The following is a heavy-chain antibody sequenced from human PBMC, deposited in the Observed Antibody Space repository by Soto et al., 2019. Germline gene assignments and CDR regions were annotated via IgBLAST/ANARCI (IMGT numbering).Heavy chain of an antibody. Sequence: LSLTCAVSGGSISSGGYSWSWIRQPPGKGLEWIGYIYHSGSTYYNPSLKSRVTISVDRSKNQFSLKLSSVTAADTAVYYCARAHVGDPYYFDYWGQGTLVTVSS. J-gene: IGHJ4*02. D-gene: IGHD2-21*02. CDR2: IYHSGST. V-gene: IGHV4-30-2*01. CDR3: ARAHVGDPYYFDY. CDR1: GGSISSGGYS.